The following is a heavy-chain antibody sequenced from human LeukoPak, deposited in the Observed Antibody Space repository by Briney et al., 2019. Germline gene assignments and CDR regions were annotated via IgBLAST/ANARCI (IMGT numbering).Heavy chain of an antibody. J-gene: IGHJ4*02. CDR1: GFTFSSYA. V-gene: IGHV3-23*01. D-gene: IGHD3-9*01. Sequence: GGSLRLSCAASGFTFSSYAMSWVRQAPGKGLEWVSAISGSGGSTYYADSVKGRFTISRDNSKNTLYLQMNSLGAEDTAVYYCAKDPNSRVLRYFDWLGTDYWGQGTLVTVSS. CDR2: ISGSGGST. CDR3: AKDPNSRVLRYFDWLGTDY.